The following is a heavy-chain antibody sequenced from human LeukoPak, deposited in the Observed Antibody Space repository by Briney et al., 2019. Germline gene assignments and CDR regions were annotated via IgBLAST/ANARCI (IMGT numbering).Heavy chain of an antibody. CDR1: GFTFSNYV. CDR2: IRYDGNNK. D-gene: IGHD6-19*01. J-gene: IGHJ4*02. Sequence: GGSLRLSCAASGFTFSNYVMHWVRQAPGKGLEWVAVIRYDGNNKYYADSVKGRFTISRDNSKNMLYLQMNSLGTEDTAVYYCAKDRWGAVASFDYWGQGTLVTVSS. V-gene: IGHV3-30*02. CDR3: AKDRWGAVASFDY.